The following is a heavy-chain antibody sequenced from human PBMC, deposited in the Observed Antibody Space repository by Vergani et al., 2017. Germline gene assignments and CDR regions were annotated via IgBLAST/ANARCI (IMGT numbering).Heavy chain of an antibody. CDR1: GYTFRNYG. CDR3: ARGVPDGGNSYYYYYMDV. CDR2: ISVYNGET. Sequence: QVQLVQSGTEVKRPGASVKVSCKASGYTFRNYGISWVRQAPGEGLEWLGWISVYNGETKFAQKFQGRVTMTTDTSTRTAYMELRSLRSEDTAVYYCARGVPDGGNSYYYYYMDVWGKGP. D-gene: IGHD4-23*01. J-gene: IGHJ6*03. V-gene: IGHV1-18*04.